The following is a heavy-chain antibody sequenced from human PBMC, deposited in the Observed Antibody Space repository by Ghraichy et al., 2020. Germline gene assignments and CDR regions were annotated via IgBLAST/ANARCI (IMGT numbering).Heavy chain of an antibody. Sequence: SETLSLTCTVSGDSISSRYYCWGWIRQSPGRGLEWIGCIYYYGSPYYNPSLRSRATMSVDTSNNQVSLRVTSVTAADTGVYYCARQSTVTARRSPGRFDYWGQGTLVTVSS. CDR2: IYYYGSP. CDR1: GDSISSRYYC. J-gene: IGHJ4*02. CDR3: ARQSTVTARRSPGRFDY. D-gene: IGHD4-17*01. V-gene: IGHV4-39*01.